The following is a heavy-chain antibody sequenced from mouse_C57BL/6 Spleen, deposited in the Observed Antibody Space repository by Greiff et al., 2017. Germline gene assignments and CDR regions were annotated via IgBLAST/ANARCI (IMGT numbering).Heavy chain of an antibody. J-gene: IGHJ1*03. CDR2: ISSGGDYI. D-gene: IGHD2-4*01. CDR1: GFTFSSYA. CDR3: TRENYDYGYFDV. Sequence: DVHLVESGEGLVKPGGSLKLSCAASGFTFSSYAMSWVRQTPEKRLEWVAYISSGGDYIYYADTVKGRFTISRDNARNTLYLQMSSLKSEDTAMYYCTRENYDYGYFDVWGTGTTVTVSS. V-gene: IGHV5-9-1*02.